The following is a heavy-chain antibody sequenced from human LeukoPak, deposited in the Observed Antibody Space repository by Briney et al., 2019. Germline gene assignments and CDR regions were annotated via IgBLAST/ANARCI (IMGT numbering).Heavy chain of an antibody. J-gene: IGHJ4*02. CDR3: ARRGDYVGLDY. D-gene: IGHD4-17*01. V-gene: IGHV4-59*08. Sequence: SETLSLTCTVSGGSINTYYGSWIRQAPGKGLEWIGHIYYSGNTNYNPSLNSRVTISVDTSKNRFSLRLSSVTAADTAVYYCARRGDYVGLDYWGQGILVTVSS. CDR2: IYYSGNT. CDR1: GGSINTYY.